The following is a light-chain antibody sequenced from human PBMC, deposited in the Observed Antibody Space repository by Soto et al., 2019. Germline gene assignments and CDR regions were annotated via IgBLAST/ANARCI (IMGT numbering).Light chain of an antibody. CDR1: QGISNY. CDR3: QTYNSAPFT. V-gene: IGKV1-27*01. J-gene: IGKJ3*01. Sequence: DIQMTQSPPSLSASVGDRVTITCRASQGISNYLAWYQQKPGKVPKLLIYAASTLQSGVPSRFSGSGSGTYFKVPITSLQPEDVATYYCQTYNSAPFTFGPGTKVDIK. CDR2: AAS.